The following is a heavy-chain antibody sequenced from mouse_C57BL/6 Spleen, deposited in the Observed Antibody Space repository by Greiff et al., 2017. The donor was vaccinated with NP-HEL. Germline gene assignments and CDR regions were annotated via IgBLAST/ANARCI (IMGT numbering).Heavy chain of an antibody. CDR2: ISGGGGNT. D-gene: IGHD2-1*01. V-gene: IGHV5-9*01. CDR1: GFTFSSYT. CDR3: ARRDGNPFAY. Sequence: DVQLVESGGGLVKPGGSLKLSCAASGFTFSSYTMSWVRQTPEKRLEWVATISGGGGNTYYPDSVKGRFTISRDNAKNTLYLQMSSLRSEDTALYYCARRDGNPFAYWGQGTLVTVSA. J-gene: IGHJ3*01.